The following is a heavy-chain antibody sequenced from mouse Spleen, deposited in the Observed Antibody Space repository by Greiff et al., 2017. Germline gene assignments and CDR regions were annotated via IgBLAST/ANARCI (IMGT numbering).Heavy chain of an antibody. D-gene: IGHD2-4*01. V-gene: IGHV1-69*02. CDR3: TRGGDYLAY. CDR1: GYTFTSYW. Sequence: VQLQQSGAELVRPGASVKLSCKASGYTFTSYWINWVKQRPGQGLEWIGNIYPSDSYTNYNQKFKDKATLTVDKSSSTAYMQLSSPTSEDSAVYYCTRGGDYLAYWGQGTLVTVSA. CDR2: IYPSDSYT. J-gene: IGHJ3*01.